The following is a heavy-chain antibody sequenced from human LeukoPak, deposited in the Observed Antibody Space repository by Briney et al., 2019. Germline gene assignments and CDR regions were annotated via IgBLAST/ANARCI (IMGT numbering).Heavy chain of an antibody. V-gene: IGHV3-23*01. CDR2: ISGSNDDT. CDR3: GSHFGVGYYFDY. J-gene: IGHJ4*02. Sequence: GGSLSLSCAASGFTFSNYAMSWVRQAPARGLEWVSAISGSNDDTFYADSVKGRFTLPRDNSKNTLYLQMNSLRAEDTAVYYCGSHFGVGYYFDYWGQGTLVTVSS. D-gene: IGHD3-3*01. CDR1: GFTFSNYA.